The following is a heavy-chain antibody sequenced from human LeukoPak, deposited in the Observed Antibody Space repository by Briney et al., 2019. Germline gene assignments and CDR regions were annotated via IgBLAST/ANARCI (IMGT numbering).Heavy chain of an antibody. V-gene: IGHV3-33*01. D-gene: IGHD1-26*01. CDR1: GFTFSSYG. CDR2: IWYDGSNK. CDR3: ARDPISGSLSPYNWFDP. J-gene: IGHJ5*02. Sequence: GRSLRLSCAASGFTFSSYGMHWVRQAPGKGLEWVAVIWYDGSNKYYADSVKGRFTISRDNSKNTLYLQMNSLRAEDTAEYYCARDPISGSLSPYNWFDPWGQGTLVTVSS.